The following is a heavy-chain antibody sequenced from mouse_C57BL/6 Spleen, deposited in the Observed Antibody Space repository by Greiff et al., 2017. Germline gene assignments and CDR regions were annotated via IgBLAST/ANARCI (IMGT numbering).Heavy chain of an antibody. D-gene: IGHD1-1*01. J-gene: IGHJ3*01. CDR2: INPNNGGT. CDR1: GYTFTDYY. CDR3: ARSGYGSSPFAY. Sequence: EVQLQQSGPELVKPGASVKISCKASGYTFTDYYMNWVKQSHGKSLEWIGDINPNNGGTSYNQKFKGKATLTVDKSSSTAYMELRSLTSEDSAVYYCARSGYGSSPFAYWGQGTLVTVSA. V-gene: IGHV1-26*01.